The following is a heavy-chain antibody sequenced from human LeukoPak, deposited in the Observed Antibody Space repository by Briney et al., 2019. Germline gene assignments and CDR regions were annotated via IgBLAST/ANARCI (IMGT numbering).Heavy chain of an antibody. CDR3: ARGRMARLYY. CDR2: IYYSGST. CDR1: GGSISSSSYY. D-gene: IGHD5-24*01. J-gene: IGHJ4*02. V-gene: IGHV4-39*07. Sequence: SETLSLTCTVSGGSISSSSYYWGWIRQPPGKGLEWIGTIYYSGSTYYNPSLKSRVTISVDTSKNQFSLKLSSVTAADTAVYYCARGRMARLYYWGQGTLVTVSS.